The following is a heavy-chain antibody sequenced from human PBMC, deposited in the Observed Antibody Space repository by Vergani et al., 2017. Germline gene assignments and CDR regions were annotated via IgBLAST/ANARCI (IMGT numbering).Heavy chain of an antibody. V-gene: IGHV4-39*01. D-gene: IGHD1-26*01. CDR1: DSSIMTNPY. J-gene: IGHJ5*01. CDR2: NHYVGST. CDR3: ARHIYSGSYVDS. Sequence: QVQLQESGPGLVKPSETLTLTCDVSDSSIMTNPYWGWIRQSPGKGLEWIGKNHYVGSTYYNPSFKSRVTTSLDTSKNQFSLRLTSVTAADTAVYYCARHIYSGSYVDSWGPGTLVTVSS.